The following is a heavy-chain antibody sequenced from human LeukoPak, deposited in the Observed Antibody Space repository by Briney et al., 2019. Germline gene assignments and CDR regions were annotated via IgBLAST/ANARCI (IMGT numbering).Heavy chain of an antibody. V-gene: IGHV3-30*18. J-gene: IGHJ4*02. CDR2: ISYDGSNK. D-gene: IGHD6-13*01. CDR1: GFTFSSYG. Sequence: GRSLRLSCAASGFTFSSYGMHWVRQAPGKGLEWVAVISYDGSNKYYADSVKGRSTISRDNSKNTLYLQMDSLRAEDTAVYYCAKEGQQLVGYYFDYWGQGTLVTVSS. CDR3: AKEGQQLVGYYFDY.